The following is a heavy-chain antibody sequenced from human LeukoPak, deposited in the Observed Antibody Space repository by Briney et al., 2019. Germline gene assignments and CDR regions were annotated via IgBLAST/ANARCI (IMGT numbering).Heavy chain of an antibody. J-gene: IGHJ4*02. D-gene: IGHD2-15*01. Sequence: SETLSLSCTVSGGSISSSSYYWGWIRQPPGKGLEWIGSIYYSGSTYYNPSLKSRVTISVDTSKNQFSLKLSSVTAADTAVYYCARVFSLVAAAYQEYYFDYWGQGTLVTVSS. V-gene: IGHV4-39*01. CDR2: IYYSGST. CDR3: ARVFSLVAAAYQEYYFDY. CDR1: GGSISSSSYY.